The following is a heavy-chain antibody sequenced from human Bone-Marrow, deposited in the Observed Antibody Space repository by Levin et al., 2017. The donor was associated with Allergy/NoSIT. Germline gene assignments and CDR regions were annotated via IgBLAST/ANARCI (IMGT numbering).Heavy chain of an antibody. CDR1: EFTFSSYW. D-gene: IGHD6-19*01. Sequence: GGSLRLSCVASEFTFSSYWMSWVRQAPGKGLEWVANIKQDGSEKYYVDSVKGRFTVSRDNAQNSLFLQMDLLRAEDTAVYYCARDVRYSSGWFLDAFDIWGQGTMVTVSS. V-gene: IGHV3-7*01. J-gene: IGHJ3*02. CDR2: IKQDGSEK. CDR3: ARDVRYSSGWFLDAFDI.